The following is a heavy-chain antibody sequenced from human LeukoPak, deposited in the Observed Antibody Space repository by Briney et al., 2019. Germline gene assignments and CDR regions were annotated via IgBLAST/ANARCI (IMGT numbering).Heavy chain of an antibody. D-gene: IGHD2-15*01. Sequence: ASVTVSCKASGFTFTSSAMQWVRQARGQRLEWIGWIVVGSGNTNYAQKFQERVTITRDMSTSTAYMELSSLRSEDTAVYYCAAEFRYCSGGSCSFPWGQGTLVTVSS. V-gene: IGHV1-58*02. CDR3: AAEFRYCSGGSCSFP. J-gene: IGHJ5*02. CDR2: IVVGSGNT. CDR1: GFTFTSSA.